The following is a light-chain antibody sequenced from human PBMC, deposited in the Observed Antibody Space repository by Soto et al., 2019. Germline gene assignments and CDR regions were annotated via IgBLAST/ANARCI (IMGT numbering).Light chain of an antibody. CDR2: HVS. V-gene: IGLV2-11*01. CDR1: SREIGAYNY. CDR3: CTDAGTYKV. Sequence: QSVLTQPRAVSGSPGQSVTISCTGTSREIGAYNYVSWYQQHPGKAPKLMIYHVSKRPSGVPDRFSGSKSGNAASLTISGLQAEDEADYYCCTDAGTYKVFGTGTKVTVL. J-gene: IGLJ1*01.